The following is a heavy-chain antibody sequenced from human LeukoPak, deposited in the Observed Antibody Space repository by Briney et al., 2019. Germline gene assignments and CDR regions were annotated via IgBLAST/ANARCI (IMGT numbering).Heavy chain of an antibody. V-gene: IGHV4-4*02. CDR2: IYHSGST. CDR3: ARVGGRSSGYFGPRKWMDV. Sequence: PSETLSLTCAVSGGSISSSNWWSWVRQPPGKGLEWIGEIYHSGSTNYNPSLKSRVTISVDKSKNQFSLKLSSVTAADTAVYYCARVGGRSSGYFGPRKWMDVWGQGTTVTVSS. CDR1: GGSISSSNW. D-gene: IGHD3-22*01. J-gene: IGHJ6*02.